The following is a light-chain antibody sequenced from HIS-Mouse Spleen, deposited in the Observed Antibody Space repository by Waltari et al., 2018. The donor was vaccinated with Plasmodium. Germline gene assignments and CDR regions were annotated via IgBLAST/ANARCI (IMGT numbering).Light chain of an antibody. CDR3: EQYNSYSWT. CDR2: NAS. Sequence: DIQMTQSPSTLSASVGDRVTITCRARQSISSWLAWYQQKPGKAPKLLSYNASSLERGVPSRFSGSGSGREFTVNISSLQPDDFATFCCEQYNSYSWTFGQGPTVEIK. J-gene: IGKJ1*01. CDR1: QSISSW. V-gene: IGKV1-5*03.